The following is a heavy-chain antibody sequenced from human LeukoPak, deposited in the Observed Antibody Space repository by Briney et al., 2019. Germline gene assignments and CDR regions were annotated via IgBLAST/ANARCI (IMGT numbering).Heavy chain of an antibody. V-gene: IGHV2-70*16. CDR3: ARIRIPAAAVTGEYGMVV. D-gene: IGHD6-25*01. CDR2: IDWDDDK. J-gene: IGHJ6*04. Sequence: QTLSLTCTFSGFSLTTSGMCVSWIRQPPGKALEWLARIDWDDDKFYNTSLRSRLTISKDTSKNQVVLTMNNMDSVDTGTYYCARIRIPAAAVTGEYGMVVWGERGTVTVSS. CDR1: GFSLTTSGMC.